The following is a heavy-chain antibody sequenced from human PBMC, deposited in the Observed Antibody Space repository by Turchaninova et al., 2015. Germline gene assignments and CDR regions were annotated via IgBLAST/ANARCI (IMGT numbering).Heavy chain of an antibody. CDR2: INPSGGST. CDR3: ARGYSSGSNWFDP. J-gene: IGHJ5*02. CDR1: GYTFTTYY. Sequence: QVQLVQSGAEVKKPGAPVTVSCKASGYTFTTYYIHWVRQAPGQGLEWVGIINPSGGSTTYAQKFQARVTMTRDTSTSTVYMDLNSLRSEDTAVYFCARGYSSGSNWFDPWGQGTLVTVSS. V-gene: IGHV1-46*01. D-gene: IGHD6-19*01.